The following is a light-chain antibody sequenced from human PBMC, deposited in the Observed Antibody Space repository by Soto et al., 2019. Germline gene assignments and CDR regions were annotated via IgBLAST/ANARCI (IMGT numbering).Light chain of an antibody. V-gene: IGKV1-39*01. J-gene: IGKJ3*01. CDR3: QQSYSTLFT. CDR2: GAS. Sequence: DIQMTQSPSSLSVSVGDRVTITCRASQSIRSFLNWYQLKPGKAPKLLIYGASSLHSGVPSRFSASGSGTDFTLTISSLQPEDFATYHCQQSYSTLFTFGPGTTVDIK. CDR1: QSIRSF.